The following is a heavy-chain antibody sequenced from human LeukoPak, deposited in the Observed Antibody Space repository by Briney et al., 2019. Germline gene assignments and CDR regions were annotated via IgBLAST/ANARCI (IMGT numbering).Heavy chain of an antibody. D-gene: IGHD4-17*01. V-gene: IGHV1-69*13. CDR2: IIPIFGTA. CDR3: ARDKEPFMTTVTPGY. J-gene: IGHJ4*02. CDR1: GGTFSSYA. Sequence: GASVKVSCKASGGTFSSYAISWVRQAPGQGLEWKGGIIPIFGTANYAQKFQGRVTVTADESTSTAYMELSSLRSEDTAVYYCARDKEPFMTTVTPGYWGQGTLVTVSS.